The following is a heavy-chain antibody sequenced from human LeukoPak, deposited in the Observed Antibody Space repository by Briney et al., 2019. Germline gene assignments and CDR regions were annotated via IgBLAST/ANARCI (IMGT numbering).Heavy chain of an antibody. J-gene: IGHJ4*01. Sequence: HPGGSLRLSCAVSGFLFGSLWMHWVRQVRGKGPVWVSRIDGGGSSTSYADSVKGRFFISRDNGKSILYLQMNSLRVEDTAVYYCARGPGSSGGAYVGDYWGHGTLVTVSS. V-gene: IGHV3-74*01. CDR3: ARGPGSSGGAYVGDY. CDR2: IDGGGSST. CDR1: GFLFGSLW. D-gene: IGHD3-22*01.